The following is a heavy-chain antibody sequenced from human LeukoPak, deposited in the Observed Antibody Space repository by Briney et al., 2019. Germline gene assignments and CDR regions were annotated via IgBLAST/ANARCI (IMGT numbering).Heavy chain of an antibody. V-gene: IGHV3-74*01. Sequence: GGSLRLSCAASGFTFSSYAMSWVRQAPGKGLEWVSHINNDGSITNYADSVKGRFTISRDNAKNTLYLQMNSLRAEDTAVYYCAKDLHYGSADYWGQGTLVTVSS. D-gene: IGHD3-10*01. J-gene: IGHJ4*02. CDR2: INNDGSIT. CDR1: GFTFSSYA. CDR3: AKDLHYGSADY.